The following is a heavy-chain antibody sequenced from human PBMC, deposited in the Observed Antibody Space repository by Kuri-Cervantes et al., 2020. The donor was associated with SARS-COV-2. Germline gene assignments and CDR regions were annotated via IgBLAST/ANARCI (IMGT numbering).Heavy chain of an antibody. D-gene: IGHD3-22*01. V-gene: IGHV1-18*04. J-gene: IGHJ5*02. Sequence: ASVKVSCKASGYTFTGYYMHWVRQAPGQGLEWMGWISTYNGNTNYAQKLQGRVTMTTDTSTSTVYMDLRSLRSEDTAVYYCGASGYWKDWFDPWGQGTLVTVSS. CDR2: ISTYNGNT. CDR3: GASGYWKDWFDP. CDR1: GYTFTGYY.